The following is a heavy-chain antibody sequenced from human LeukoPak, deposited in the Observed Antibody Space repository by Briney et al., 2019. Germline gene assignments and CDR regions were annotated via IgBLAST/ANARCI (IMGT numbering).Heavy chain of an antibody. CDR1: GFTFSSYG. D-gene: IGHD3-22*01. V-gene: IGHV3-30*18. CDR2: ISYDGSNK. J-gene: IGHJ4*02. Sequence: QPGGSLRLSCAASGFTFSSYGMDWVRQAPGKGLEWVAVISYDGSNKYYADSVKGRFTISRDNSKNTLYLQMNSLRAEDTAVYYCAKAANYYDSGFPPFDYWGQGTMVTVSS. CDR3: AKAANYYDSGFPPFDY.